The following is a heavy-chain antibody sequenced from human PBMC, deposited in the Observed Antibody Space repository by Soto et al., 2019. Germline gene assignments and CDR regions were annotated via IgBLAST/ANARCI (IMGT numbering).Heavy chain of an antibody. J-gene: IGHJ4*02. V-gene: IGHV3-23*01. CDR2: IGLSNSDT. D-gene: IGHD2-21*01. CDR1: GFSFKTYG. Sequence: GGSLRLSCADSGFSFKTYGMTWVRQAPGKGLEGVAHIGLSNSDTYYAEYVKGRFTISRDNSKNKVYLQMNSLRDADTAVYYCVKGGAYCYNDCTRSYWGRGTLVTVSS. CDR3: VKGGAYCYNDCTRSY.